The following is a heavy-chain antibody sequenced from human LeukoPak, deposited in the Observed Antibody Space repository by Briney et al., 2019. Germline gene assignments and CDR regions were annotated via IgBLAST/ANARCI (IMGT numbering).Heavy chain of an antibody. CDR2: IRYDGSNK. Sequence: QAGGSLRLSCAASGFTFSSYGMHWVRQAPGKGLEWVAFIRYDGSNKYYADSVKGRFTISRDNSKNTLYLQMNSLRAEDTAVYYCAKDRRPVNQQYGAPGYWGQGTLVTVSS. CDR1: GFTFSSYG. V-gene: IGHV3-30*02. J-gene: IGHJ4*02. D-gene: IGHD4-17*01. CDR3: AKDRRPVNQQYGAPGY.